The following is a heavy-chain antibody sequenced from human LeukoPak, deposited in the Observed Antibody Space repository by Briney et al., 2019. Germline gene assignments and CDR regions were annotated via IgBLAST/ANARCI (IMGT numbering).Heavy chain of an antibody. Sequence: PSETLSLTCTVSGGSISSYYWSWIRQPPGKGLEWIGYIYYSGSTNYNPSLKSRVTISVDTSKNQFSLKLSSVTAADTAVYYCARDPCSSTSCYTWWFDPWGQGTLVTVSS. CDR3: ARDPCSSTSCYTWWFDP. V-gene: IGHV4-59*12. J-gene: IGHJ5*02. CDR1: GGSISSYY. D-gene: IGHD2-2*02. CDR2: IYYSGST.